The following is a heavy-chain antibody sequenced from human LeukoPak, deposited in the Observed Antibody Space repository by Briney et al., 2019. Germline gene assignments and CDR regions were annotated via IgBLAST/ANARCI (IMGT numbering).Heavy chain of an antibody. CDR1: GYSFTNFW. V-gene: IGHV5-51*01. CDR2: VYPGDSED. CDR3: ARQQGEQQLVGNAFDI. D-gene: IGHD6-13*01. Sequence: GESLKISCKGSGYSFTNFWIGWVRQLPGKGLEWMGLVYPGDSEDRISPSFQGQVTISADKSISTAYLQWSGLKASDTAIYYCARQQGEQQLVGNAFDIWGQGTMVTVSS. J-gene: IGHJ3*02.